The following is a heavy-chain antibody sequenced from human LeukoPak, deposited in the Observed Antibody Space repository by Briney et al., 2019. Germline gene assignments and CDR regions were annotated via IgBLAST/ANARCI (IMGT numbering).Heavy chain of an antibody. Sequence: SETLSLTCTVSGGSISSSSYYWGWIRQPPGKGLEWIGSIYYSGSTYYNPSLKSRVTISVDTSKNQFSLKLSSVTAADTAVYYCARASGGDGYCSGGSCSSFDYWGQGTLVTVSS. D-gene: IGHD2-15*01. CDR2: IYYSGST. CDR1: GGSISSSSYY. CDR3: ARASGGDGYCSGGSCSSFDY. V-gene: IGHV4-39*07. J-gene: IGHJ4*02.